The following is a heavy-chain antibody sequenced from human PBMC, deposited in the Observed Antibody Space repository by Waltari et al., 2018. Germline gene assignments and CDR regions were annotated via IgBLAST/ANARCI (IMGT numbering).Heavy chain of an antibody. J-gene: IGHJ3*02. CDR3: ARRYGGNGVDAFDI. Sequence: QVQLQESGPGLVKPSETLSLTCTVSGGSISSYYCSWIRQPPGKGLEWIGYIYYSGSTNYNPSLKSRVTISVDTSKNQFSLKLSSVTAADTAVYYCARRYGGNGVDAFDIWGQGTMVTVSS. D-gene: IGHD4-17*01. V-gene: IGHV4-59*01. CDR2: IYYSGST. CDR1: GGSISSYY.